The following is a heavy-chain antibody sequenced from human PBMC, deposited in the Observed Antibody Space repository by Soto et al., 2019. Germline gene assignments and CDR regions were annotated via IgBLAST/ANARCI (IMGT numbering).Heavy chain of an antibody. CDR2: ISGSRGNT. CDR1: GFSFSSYA. D-gene: IGHD6-13*01. V-gene: IGHV3-23*01. CDR3: AKGYSSSDY. Sequence: GGSLRLSCAASGFSFSSYAMSWVRQAPGKGLEWVSGISGSRGNTYYLDSVKGRFTISRDNSKNTLCLQMNSLTTDDSAIYYCAKGYSSSDYWGLGTLVTVSS. J-gene: IGHJ4*02.